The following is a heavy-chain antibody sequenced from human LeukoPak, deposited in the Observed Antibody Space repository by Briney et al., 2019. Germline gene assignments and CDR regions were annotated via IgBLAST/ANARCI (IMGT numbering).Heavy chain of an antibody. CDR2: ISGSGGST. CDR1: GFTFSTYG. CDR3: ARAGMSSLQLSFDY. J-gene: IGHJ4*02. V-gene: IGHV3-23*01. D-gene: IGHD5-18*01. Sequence: GGSLRLSCVASGFTFSTYGMSWVRQAPGKGLEWVSTISGSGGSTYYVDSVEGRFTISRDNSKNSLYLQMNSLRAEDTAVYYCARAGMSSLQLSFDYWGQGTLVTVSS.